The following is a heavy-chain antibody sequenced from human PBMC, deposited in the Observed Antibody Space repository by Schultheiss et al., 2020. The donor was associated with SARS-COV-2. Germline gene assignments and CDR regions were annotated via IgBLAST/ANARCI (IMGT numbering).Heavy chain of an antibody. Sequence: SETLSLTCTVSGGSISSGGYYWSWIRQHPGKGLEWIGRIYTSGSTYYNPSLKSRVTISVDTSKNQFSLKLSSVTAADTAVYYCARVPGYCSSTSCYTADYYYYYMDVWGKGTTVTVSS. CDR2: IYTSGST. D-gene: IGHD2-2*02. V-gene: IGHV4-61*08. CDR3: ARVPGYCSSTSCYTADYYYYYMDV. J-gene: IGHJ6*03. CDR1: GGSISSGGYY.